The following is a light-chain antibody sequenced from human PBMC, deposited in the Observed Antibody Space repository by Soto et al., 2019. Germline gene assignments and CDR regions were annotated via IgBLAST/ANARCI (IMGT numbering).Light chain of an antibody. CDR2: NNN. V-gene: IGLV1-44*01. J-gene: IGLJ3*02. CDR3: AVWDDSLHGV. Sequence: SVLTQPPSASGPPGQRVTISCSGSNSNIGRNTVNWYQQVPGTAPKVLIYNNNQRPSGVPDRFSGSKSGTAASLAISGLRSEDEADYYCAVWDDSLHGVFGGGTKLTVL. CDR1: NSNIGRNT.